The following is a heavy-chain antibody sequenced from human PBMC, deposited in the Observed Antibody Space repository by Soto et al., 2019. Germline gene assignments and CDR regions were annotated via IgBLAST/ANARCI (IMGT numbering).Heavy chain of an antibody. CDR3: ARMGLWRELTDL. CDR2: LMRDGSEE. Sequence: GGSLRLSCAASGLTFGLYWVGWVRQAPGNGLEWVANLMRDGSEEYFLEAVKGRFTMSRDNAKNSFYLHMNNLRAEDTAVCFCARMGLWRELTDLWGQGTSVNVSS. CDR1: GLTFGLYW. J-gene: IGHJ4*01. V-gene: IGHV3-7*01. D-gene: IGHD1-1*01.